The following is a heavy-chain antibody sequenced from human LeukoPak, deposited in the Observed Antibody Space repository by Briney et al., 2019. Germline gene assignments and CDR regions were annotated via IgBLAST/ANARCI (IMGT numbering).Heavy chain of an antibody. Sequence: ASVKVSCKASGYTFTSYYMHWVRQAPGQGLEWMGLINPSGGSTSYAQKFQGRVTMTRDTSTSTVCMELSSLRSEDTAVYYCARVPKHYGSGSYHSPYFDYWGQGTLVTVSS. D-gene: IGHD3-10*01. V-gene: IGHV1-46*01. CDR1: GYTFTSYY. J-gene: IGHJ4*02. CDR2: INPSGGST. CDR3: ARVPKHYGSGSYHSPYFDY.